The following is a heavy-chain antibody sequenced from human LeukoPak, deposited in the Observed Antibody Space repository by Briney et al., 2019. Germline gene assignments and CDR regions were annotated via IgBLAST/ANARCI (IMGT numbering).Heavy chain of an antibody. CDR3: ASSLGGYSYGHDAFDI. CDR2: ISSSSSYI. D-gene: IGHD5-18*01. V-gene: IGHV3-21*01. Sequence: GGSLRLSCAASGFTFSTSAMNWVRQAPGKGLEWVSSISSSSSYIYYADSVKGRFTISRDNAKNSLYLQMNSLRAEDTAVYYCASSLGGYSYGHDAFDIWGQGTMVTVSS. CDR1: GFTFSTSA. J-gene: IGHJ3*02.